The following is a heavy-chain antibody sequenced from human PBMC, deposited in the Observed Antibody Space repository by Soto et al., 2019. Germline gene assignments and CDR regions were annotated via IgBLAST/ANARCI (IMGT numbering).Heavy chain of an antibody. CDR2: ISCSGGST. Sequence: GSLRLSCAASGFTFSSYAMSWVRQAPGKGLEWVSAISCSGGSTHYADSVKGRFTISRDNSKNTLYLQMNSLRAEDTAVYYCAKGYSSGWSSTFDYWGQGTLVTVSS. CDR3: AKGYSSGWSSTFDY. CDR1: GFTFSSYA. V-gene: IGHV3-23*01. J-gene: IGHJ4*02. D-gene: IGHD6-19*01.